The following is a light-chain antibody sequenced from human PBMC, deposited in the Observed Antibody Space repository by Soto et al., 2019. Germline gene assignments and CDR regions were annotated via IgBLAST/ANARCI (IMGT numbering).Light chain of an antibody. Sequence: QSVLTQPPSASGTPGQRVTISCSGSSSNIGSNTVNWYQQLPGTAPKLLIYTNNQRPSGVPDRFSGSKSGTSASLAISGLQSEDEADYYCAASDDSLNGYVFGTGTKSPS. V-gene: IGLV1-44*01. CDR1: SSNIGSNT. CDR3: AASDDSLNGYV. J-gene: IGLJ1*01. CDR2: TNN.